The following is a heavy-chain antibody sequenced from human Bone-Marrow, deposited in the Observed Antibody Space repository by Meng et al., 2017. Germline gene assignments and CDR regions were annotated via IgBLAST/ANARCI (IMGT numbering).Heavy chain of an antibody. J-gene: IGHJ4*02. CDR2: ISAYNGNT. CDR1: GYTFTSYG. CDR3: ARDEDISAAGKLFGDY. V-gene: IGHV1-18*01. Sequence: ASVKVSCKASGYTFTSYGISWVRQAPGQGLEWMGWISAYNGNTNYAQKFQGRVTITRDTSASTAYMELSSLRSEDTAVYYCARDEDISAAGKLFGDYWGQGTLVTVSS. D-gene: IGHD6-13*01.